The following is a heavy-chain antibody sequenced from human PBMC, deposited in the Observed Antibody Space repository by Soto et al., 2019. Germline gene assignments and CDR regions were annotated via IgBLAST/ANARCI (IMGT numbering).Heavy chain of an antibody. CDR2: IYYSGST. CDR1: GGSISSADYY. CDR3: ARAATGWGNAFDI. V-gene: IGHV4-30-4*01. J-gene: IGHJ3*02. Sequence: SETLSLTCIVSGGSISSADYYWSWVRQPPGKGLEWIGYIYYSGSTYYNPSLKSRLTISVDTSKNQFSLKLSSVTAADTAVYYCARAATGWGNAFDIWGQGTMVTVSS. D-gene: IGHD2-15*01.